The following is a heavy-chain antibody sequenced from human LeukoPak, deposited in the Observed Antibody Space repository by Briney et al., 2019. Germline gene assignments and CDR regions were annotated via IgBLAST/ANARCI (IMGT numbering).Heavy chain of an antibody. Sequence: PSETLSLTCTVSGGSISNYYWSWIRQPPGKRLEWIGYIYYSGSTKYNPSLKSRVTISVDTSKNQFSLKLSSVTAADTAVYYCARGRYCSGGSCYSLRTWFDPWGQGTLVTVSS. D-gene: IGHD2-15*01. V-gene: IGHV4-59*01. CDR1: GGSISNYY. J-gene: IGHJ5*02. CDR3: ARGRYCSGGSCYSLRTWFDP. CDR2: IYYSGST.